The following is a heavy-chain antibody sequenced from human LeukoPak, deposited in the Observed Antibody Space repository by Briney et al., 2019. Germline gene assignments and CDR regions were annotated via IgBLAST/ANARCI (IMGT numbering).Heavy chain of an antibody. Sequence: GSSVKVSCKASGGTFSSYAISWVRQAPGQGLEWMGGIIPIFGTANYEQKFQGRVTITTDESTSTAYMELSSLRSEDTAVSYCARASLRYSSSWGFDPWGQGTLVTVSS. D-gene: IGHD6-13*01. J-gene: IGHJ5*02. CDR2: IIPIFGTA. CDR3: ARASLRYSSSWGFDP. CDR1: GGTFSSYA. V-gene: IGHV1-69*05.